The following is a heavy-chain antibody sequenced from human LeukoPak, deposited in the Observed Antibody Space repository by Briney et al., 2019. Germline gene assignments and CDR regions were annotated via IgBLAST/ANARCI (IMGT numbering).Heavy chain of an antibody. CDR1: GGSISSYY. V-gene: IGHV4-4*07. J-gene: IGHJ5*02. Sequence: SETLSLTCTVSGGSISSYYWSWIRQPAGKGLEWIGRIYTSGSTNYNPSLKSRVTMSVDTSKNQFSLKLSSVTAADTAVYYCARDRGYCSSTSCYTDNWFDPWGQGTLVTVSS. CDR2: IYTSGST. CDR3: ARDRGYCSSTSCYTDNWFDP. D-gene: IGHD2-2*02.